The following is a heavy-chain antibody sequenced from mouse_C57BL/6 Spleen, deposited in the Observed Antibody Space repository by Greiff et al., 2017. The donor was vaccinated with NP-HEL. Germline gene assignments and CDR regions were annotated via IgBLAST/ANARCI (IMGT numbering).Heavy chain of an antibody. D-gene: IGHD4-1*01. CDR2: IDPSDSET. CDR3: ARGNWDGDFDY. J-gene: IGHJ2*01. Sequence: VQLQQPGAELVRPGSSVKLSCKASGYTFTSYWMHWVKQRPIQGLEWIGNIDPSDSETHYNQKFKDKATLTVDKSSSTAYMQLSSLTSEDSAVYYCARGNWDGDFDYWGKGTTHTVSS. CDR1: GYTFTSYW. V-gene: IGHV1-52*01.